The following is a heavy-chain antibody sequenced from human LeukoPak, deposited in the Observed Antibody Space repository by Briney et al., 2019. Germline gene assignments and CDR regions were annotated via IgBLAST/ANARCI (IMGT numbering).Heavy chain of an antibody. CDR3: ARAGLGYCSSTSCYIGYFDY. D-gene: IGHD2-2*02. V-gene: IGHV4-30-2*01. J-gene: IGHJ4*02. CDR1: GGSISSGGYS. CDR2: IYHSGST. Sequence: SETLSLTCAVSGGSISSGGYSWSWIRQPPGKGLEWIGYIYHSGSTYYNPSLKSRVTISVDRSKNQISLKLSSVTAADTAVYYCARAGLGYCSSTSCYIGYFDYWGQGTLVTVSS.